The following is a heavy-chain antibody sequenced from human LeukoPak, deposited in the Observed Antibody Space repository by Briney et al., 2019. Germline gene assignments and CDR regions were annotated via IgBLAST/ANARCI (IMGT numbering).Heavy chain of an antibody. CDR1: GFTFSSYS. J-gene: IGHJ4*02. D-gene: IGHD3-10*01. CDR2: ISSSSSYI. CDR3: ARDPPPNYYGSGSFDY. V-gene: IGHV3-21*01. Sequence: TSGGSLRLSCAASGFTFSSYSVNWVRQAPGKGLEWVSSISSSSSYIYYADSVKGRFTISRDNAKNSLYLQMNSLRAEDTAVYYCARDPPPNYYGSGSFDYWGQGTLVTVSS.